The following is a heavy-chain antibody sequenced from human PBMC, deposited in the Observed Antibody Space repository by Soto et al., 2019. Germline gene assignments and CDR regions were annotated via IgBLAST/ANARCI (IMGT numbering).Heavy chain of an antibody. CDR1: GGSISSSSYY. Sequence: SETLSLTCTVSGGSISSSSYYWGWIRQPPGKGLEWIGSIYYSGSTYYNPSLKSRVSISVDTSKNQFSLKLSSVTAADTAMYYCARRGYYDSSGSFDYWGQGTLVTVSS. J-gene: IGHJ4*02. V-gene: IGHV4-39*01. CDR3: ARRGYYDSSGSFDY. CDR2: IYYSGST. D-gene: IGHD3-22*01.